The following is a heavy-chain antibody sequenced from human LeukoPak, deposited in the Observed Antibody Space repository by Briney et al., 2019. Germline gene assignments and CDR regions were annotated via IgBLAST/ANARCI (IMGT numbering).Heavy chain of an antibody. J-gene: IGHJ4*02. D-gene: IGHD3-10*01. CDR3: ARDTSVGSGMQY. V-gene: IGHV4-59*01. CDR2: IYHDGTT. Sequence: SEALSLTCSVSGGPLSTYTWSWVRQSPGKGLEWIGYIYHDGTTNYSPSLKSRATISAHTARNQFSLRLRSVTAADTAIYYCARDTSVGSGMQYWGQGTLASVSS. CDR1: GGPLSTYT.